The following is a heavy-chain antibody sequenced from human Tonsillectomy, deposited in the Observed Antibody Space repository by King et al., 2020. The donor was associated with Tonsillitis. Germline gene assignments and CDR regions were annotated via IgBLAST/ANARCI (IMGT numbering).Heavy chain of an antibody. V-gene: IGHV4-59*01. J-gene: IGHJ6*03. Sequence: VQLQESGPGLVKPSETLSLTCTVSGGSISSYYWSWIRQPPGKGLEGIGYIYYSGSTNYNPSLTSRVTISVDTSKNQFSLKLSAVTAADTAVYYCASYYGSGSQGRYYYYYMDVWGKGTTVTVSS. CDR1: GGSISSYY. CDR2: IYYSGST. D-gene: IGHD3-10*01. CDR3: ASYYGSGSQGRYYYYYMDV.